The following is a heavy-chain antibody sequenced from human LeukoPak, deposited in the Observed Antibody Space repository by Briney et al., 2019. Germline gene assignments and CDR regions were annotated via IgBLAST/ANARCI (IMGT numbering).Heavy chain of an antibody. D-gene: IGHD6-6*01. CDR2: IYHSGST. Sequence: PSETLSLTCTVSGYSISRGYYWGWIRQPPGKGLEWIGSIYHSGSTYYNPSLKSRVTISVDTSRNQFSLKLSSVTAADTAVYYCARDDLILEYSSSSYFDYWGQGTLVTVSS. J-gene: IGHJ4*02. CDR1: GYSISRGYY. CDR3: ARDDLILEYSSSSYFDY. V-gene: IGHV4-38-2*02.